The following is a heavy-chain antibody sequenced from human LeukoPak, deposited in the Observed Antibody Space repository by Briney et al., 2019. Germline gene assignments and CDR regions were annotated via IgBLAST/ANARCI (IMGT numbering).Heavy chain of an antibody. CDR2: ISNDENDK. CDR3: ASKWYCGGDCYYQIDF. J-gene: IGHJ4*02. D-gene: IGHD2-21*02. Sequence: GRSLRLSCTASGFTFSTYVMHWVRQAPGKGLEWVALISNDENDKYYADSVKGRFTISRDNSKDTLYLQMNSLRAEDTAVYYCASKWYCGGDCYYQIDFWGQGALVTVSS. V-gene: IGHV3-30*03. CDR1: GFTFSTYV.